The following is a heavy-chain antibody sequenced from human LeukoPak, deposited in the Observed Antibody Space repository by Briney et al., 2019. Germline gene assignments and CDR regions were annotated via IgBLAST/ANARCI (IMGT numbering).Heavy chain of an antibody. CDR3: ARDFLYSGREYYSDY. Sequence: GASVKVSCKASGYTFTSYGISWVRQAPGQGLEWMGWISAYNGNTNYAQKLQGRVTMTTDTSTSTAYMELRSLRSDDTAVYYCARDFLYSGREYYSDYWGQGTLVTVSS. CDR1: GYTFTSYG. V-gene: IGHV1-18*01. D-gene: IGHD1-26*01. J-gene: IGHJ4*02. CDR2: ISAYNGNT.